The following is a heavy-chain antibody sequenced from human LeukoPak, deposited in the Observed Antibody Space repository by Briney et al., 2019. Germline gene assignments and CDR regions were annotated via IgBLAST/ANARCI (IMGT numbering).Heavy chain of an antibody. J-gene: IGHJ4*02. V-gene: IGHV1-24*01. D-gene: IGHD4-17*01. Sequence: ASVKVSCKVSVDTLTELSMHWVRQAPGKGLEWMGGFDPEDGETIYAQKFQGRVTMTEDTSTDTAYMELSSLRSEDTAVYYCATGGDYGDIVIDYWGQGTLVTVSS. CDR3: ATGGDYGDIVIDY. CDR2: FDPEDGET. CDR1: VDTLTELS.